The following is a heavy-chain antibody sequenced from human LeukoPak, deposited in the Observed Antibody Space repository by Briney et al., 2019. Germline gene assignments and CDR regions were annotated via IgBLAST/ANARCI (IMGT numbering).Heavy chain of an antibody. D-gene: IGHD3-22*01. CDR1: GFTFSSYS. Sequence: GGSLRLSCAASGFTFSSYSMNWVRQAPGKGLEWVSYISSSSSTIYYADSVEGRFTISRDNAKNSLYLQMNSLRAEDSAVYYCANHYYDNSGYYFDYWGQGTLVTVSS. J-gene: IGHJ4*02. V-gene: IGHV3-48*01. CDR2: ISSSSSTI. CDR3: ANHYYDNSGYYFDY.